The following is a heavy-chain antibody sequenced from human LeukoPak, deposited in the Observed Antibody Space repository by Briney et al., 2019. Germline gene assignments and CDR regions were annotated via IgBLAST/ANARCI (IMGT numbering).Heavy chain of an antibody. CDR1: ISTLTSYY. D-gene: IGHD5-24*01. CDR3: ARTVEMATIRPYYFVY. CDR2: INPTCGST. V-gene: IGHV1-46*01. J-gene: IGHJ4*02. Sequence: ASVTLSLTPTISTLTSYYMHWWRHRPQQALDRKGIINPTCGSTSYAQKFQGRVTMTRDTATSTDYMELSSLRSEDTAVYYCARTVEMATIRPYYFVYWGQGSLVTVCS.